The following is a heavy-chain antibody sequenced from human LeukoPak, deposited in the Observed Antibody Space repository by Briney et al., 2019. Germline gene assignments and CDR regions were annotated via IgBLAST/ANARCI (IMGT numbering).Heavy chain of an antibody. D-gene: IGHD3-9*01. Sequence: PSQTLSLTCTVSGGSISSGGYYWSWIRQHPGKGLEWIGYIYYSGSTYYNPSLKSRVTISVDTSKNQFSLKLSSATAADTAVYYCARADDILTGYYSNWGQGTLVTVSS. V-gene: IGHV4-31*03. CDR3: ARADDILTGYYSN. CDR1: GGSISSGGYY. CDR2: IYYSGST. J-gene: IGHJ4*02.